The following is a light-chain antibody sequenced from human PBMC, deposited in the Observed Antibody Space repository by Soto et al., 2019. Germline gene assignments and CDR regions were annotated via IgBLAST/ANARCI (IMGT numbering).Light chain of an antibody. CDR2: AAS. Sequence: IVMTQSPATLSVSPGERATLSCRASQSISSDLGWYQQRPGQAPRLLIHAASTRATGIPARFSGSGSGTEFTLTISSLQSEDFAVYYCQHYNNWPPLFGQGTKVDIK. CDR3: QHYNNWPPL. J-gene: IGKJ1*01. V-gene: IGKV3-15*01. CDR1: QSISSD.